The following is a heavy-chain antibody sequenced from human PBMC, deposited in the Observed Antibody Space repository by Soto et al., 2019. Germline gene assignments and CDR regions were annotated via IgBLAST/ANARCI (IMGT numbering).Heavy chain of an antibody. CDR1: GFTFSSYG. V-gene: IGHV3-33*01. J-gene: IGHJ3*02. D-gene: IGHD1-20*01. CDR3: ARVYTHNSFDI. Sequence: QVQLVESGGGVVQPGRSLRLSCAASGFTFSSYGMHWVRQAPGKGLEWVAVIWYDGSNKYYADSVKGRFTISRDNSKNTLYLQMNSLRAGDTAVYYCARVYTHNSFDIWGQGTMVTVSS. CDR2: IWYDGSNK.